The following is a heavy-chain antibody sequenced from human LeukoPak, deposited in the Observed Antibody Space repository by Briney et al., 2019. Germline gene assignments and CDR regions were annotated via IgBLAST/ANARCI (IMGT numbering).Heavy chain of an antibody. CDR1: GGSISSGSYY. D-gene: IGHD5-18*01. Sequence: SETLSLTCTVSGGSISSGSYYWSWIRQPAGKGLEWIGRIYTSGSTYYNPSLKSRVTISVDTSKNQFSLKLSSVTAADTAVYYCARAEDSYGPAGYWYFDLWGRGTLVTVSS. V-gene: IGHV4-61*02. CDR2: IYTSGST. J-gene: IGHJ2*01. CDR3: ARAEDSYGPAGYWYFDL.